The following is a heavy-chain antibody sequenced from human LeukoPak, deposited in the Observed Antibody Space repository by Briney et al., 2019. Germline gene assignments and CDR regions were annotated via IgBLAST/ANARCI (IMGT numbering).Heavy chain of an antibody. CDR2: ISGSGGST. CDR1: GFTFSSYA. Sequence: GGSLRLSCAASGFTFSSYAMSWVRQAPGKGLEWVSVISGSGGSTYYADSVKGRFTISRDNSKNTLDLQMNSLRAEDTAVYYCAKGGHYDSSGYYSTSDYWGQGTLVTVSS. V-gene: IGHV3-23*01. J-gene: IGHJ4*02. D-gene: IGHD3-22*01. CDR3: AKGGHYDSSGYYSTSDY.